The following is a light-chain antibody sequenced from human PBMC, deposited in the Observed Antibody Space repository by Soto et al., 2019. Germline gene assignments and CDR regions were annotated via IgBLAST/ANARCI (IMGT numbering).Light chain of an antibody. Sequence: EIVLTQSPGTLSLSPGERATLSCRASQSVPSNFLAWYQQKPGQAPILLIYGVSRRATGIPDRFSGSGSGTDFTLTISGLEPEDFAVYYCQQYDSSWTFGQGTKVEIK. J-gene: IGKJ1*01. CDR2: GVS. CDR3: QQYDSSWT. V-gene: IGKV3-20*01. CDR1: QSVPSNF.